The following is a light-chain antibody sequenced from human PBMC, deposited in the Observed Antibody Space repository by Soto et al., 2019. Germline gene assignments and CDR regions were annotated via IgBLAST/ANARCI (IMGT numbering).Light chain of an antibody. CDR2: EVS. Sequence: QSALTQTASVSGSPGQSITISRTGTSSDVGDYKYVSWYQQHPGKAPKLMIYEVSNRPSGVSNSFSGSKSGKTASLTISGLQAEDGADYYRSSYTSTSTVIFGGGTTLNVL. CDR1: SSDVGDYKY. J-gene: IGLJ2*01. V-gene: IGLV2-14*01. CDR3: SSYTSTSTVI.